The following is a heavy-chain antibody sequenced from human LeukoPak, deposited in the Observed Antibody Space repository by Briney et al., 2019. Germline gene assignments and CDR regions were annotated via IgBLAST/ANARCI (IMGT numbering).Heavy chain of an antibody. J-gene: IGHJ6*02. CDR3: ARSMVRGSRNYYYGMDV. CDR2: INPNSGGT. CDR1: GYTFTGYY. D-gene: IGHD3-10*01. V-gene: IGHV1-2*02. Sequence: ASVKVSCKASGYTFTGYYMHWVRQAPGQGLEWMGWINPNSGGTNYAQKFQGRVTMTRDTSISTAYMELSRLRSDDTAVYYCARSMVRGSRNYYYGMDVWGQGTTVTVPS.